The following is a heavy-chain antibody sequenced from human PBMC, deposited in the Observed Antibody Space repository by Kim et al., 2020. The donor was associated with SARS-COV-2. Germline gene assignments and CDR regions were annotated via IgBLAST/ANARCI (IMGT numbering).Heavy chain of an antibody. J-gene: IGHJ4*02. CDR1: GGSITNYY. D-gene: IGHD3-10*01. Sequence: SETLSLTCTVSGGSITNYYWSWIRQPPGKGLEWIGYIYYNGITKYNPSLRSRLTISVDTSKSQFSLRLSSVTAADTALYFCARLPSGSRPNFDSWGQGTLVTVSS. V-gene: IGHV4-59*12. CDR2: IYYNGIT. CDR3: ARLPSGSRPNFDS.